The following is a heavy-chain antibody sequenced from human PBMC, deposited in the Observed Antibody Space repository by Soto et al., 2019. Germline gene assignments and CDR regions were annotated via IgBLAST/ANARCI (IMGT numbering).Heavy chain of an antibody. Sequence: SLRLSCAGSGSTFSSYGMHWVRQAPGKGLVSVAVIRYDESNIYYADSVKGRFTLSRANSKNTLFLQKNSLRAEDTAVYYCARDDIPGITGAIYGMDVCAQGTTVTVSS. CDR3: ARDDIPGITGAIYGMDV. V-gene: IGHV3-33*01. D-gene: IGHD6-25*01. CDR1: GSTFSSYG. CDR2: IRYDESNI. J-gene: IGHJ6*02.